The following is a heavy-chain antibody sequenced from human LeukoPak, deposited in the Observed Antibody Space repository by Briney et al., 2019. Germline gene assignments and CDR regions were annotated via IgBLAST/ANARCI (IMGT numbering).Heavy chain of an antibody. CDR1: GGSISSATSY. CDR2: IYYSGST. J-gene: IGHJ4*02. V-gene: IGHV4-39*01. D-gene: IGHD2-2*03. CDR3: ARHGSTDYFDY. Sequence: SETLSLTCAVSGGSISSATSYWGWIRQPPGKGLEWIGRIYYSGSTFYNPSLKSRVTISVDTSKNQLSLRLSSVTAADTAVYYCARHGSTDYFDYWGQGTLVTVSS.